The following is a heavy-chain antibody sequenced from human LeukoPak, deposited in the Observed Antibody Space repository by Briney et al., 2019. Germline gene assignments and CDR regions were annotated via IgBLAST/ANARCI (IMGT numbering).Heavy chain of an antibody. V-gene: IGHV3-23*01. J-gene: IGHJ4*02. CDR3: AKGGYYGPSDY. CDR2: ISGSGGNT. CDR1: GFTFSRHT. D-gene: IGHD3-10*01. Sequence: GGSLRLSCEDSGFTFSRHTMNWVRQAPGKGLEWVSAISGSGGNTYYADSVKGRFTISRDNSKNTLYLQMNSLRAEDTAVYYCAKGGYYGPSDYWGQGTLVTVSS.